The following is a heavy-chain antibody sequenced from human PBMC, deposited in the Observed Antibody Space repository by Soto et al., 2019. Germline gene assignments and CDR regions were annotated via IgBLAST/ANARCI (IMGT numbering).Heavy chain of an antibody. J-gene: IGHJ4*02. D-gene: IGHD5-18*01. Sequence: EVQLLESGGGLVQPGGSLRLSCGASGFTFKSYAMTWVRQAPGKGLEWVSVIDGSGGRTYYADSVKGRFTISRDNSKNTLDLQMNSLKGEDTAVYYCAKREGYGSVDYWGQGTLVTVSS. V-gene: IGHV3-23*01. CDR3: AKREGYGSVDY. CDR1: GFTFKSYA. CDR2: IDGSGGRT.